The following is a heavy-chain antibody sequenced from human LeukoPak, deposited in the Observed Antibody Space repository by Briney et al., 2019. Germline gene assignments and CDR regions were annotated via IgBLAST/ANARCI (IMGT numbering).Heavy chain of an antibody. D-gene: IGHD6-13*01. J-gene: IGHJ4*02. CDR2: ISGSGGST. CDR1: GFTFSSYA. Sequence: GGSLRLSCAASGFTFSSYAMSWVRQAPGKGLEWVSAISGSGGSTYYADSVKGRFTISRDNSKNTLYLQMNSLRAEDTAVYYCARDAGYSSSWYLGYWGQGTLVTVSS. V-gene: IGHV3-23*01. CDR3: ARDAGYSSSWYLGY.